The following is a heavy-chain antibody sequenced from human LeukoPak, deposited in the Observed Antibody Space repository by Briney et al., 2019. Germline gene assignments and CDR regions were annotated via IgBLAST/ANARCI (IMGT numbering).Heavy chain of an antibody. CDR3: ARRLRPEEADY. D-gene: IGHD4-17*01. Sequence: ASVKVSCKASGYTFTGYYMHWVRQAPGQGLEWMGYINPNSGGTNYAHKFQGRVTMTRDTSTSTAYMELRSLRSDDTAVYYCARRLRPEEADYWGQGTLVTVSS. CDR1: GYTFTGYY. CDR2: INPNSGGT. V-gene: IGHV1-2*02. J-gene: IGHJ4*02.